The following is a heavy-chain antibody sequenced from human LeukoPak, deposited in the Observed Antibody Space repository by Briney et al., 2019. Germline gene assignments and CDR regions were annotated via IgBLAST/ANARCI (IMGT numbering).Heavy chain of an antibody. Sequence: RPGGSLRLSCAASGFTFSSYEMNWVRQAPGKGLEGVSYISNSGSTIYYADYVKGRFTVSRDNTKNSLYLQMNSLRAEDTAVYFCARDKSHGGMDVWGRGTTVTVSS. J-gene: IGHJ6*02. CDR2: ISNSGSTI. CDR3: ARDKSHGGMDV. V-gene: IGHV3-48*03. CDR1: GFTFSSYE.